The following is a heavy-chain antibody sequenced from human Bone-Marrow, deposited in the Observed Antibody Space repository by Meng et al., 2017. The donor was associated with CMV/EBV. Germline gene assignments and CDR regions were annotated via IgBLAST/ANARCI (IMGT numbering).Heavy chain of an antibody. CDR1: GFTFSSYS. J-gene: IGHJ4*02. CDR3: ARDRVGSYPDY. Sequence: ETLSLTCAASGFTFSSYSMNWVRQAPGKGLEWVSSISSSSSYIYYADSVKGRFTISRDNAKNSLYLQMNSPRAEDTAVYYCARDRVGSYPDYWGQGTLVTVSS. V-gene: IGHV3-21*01. D-gene: IGHD1-26*01. CDR2: ISSSSSYI.